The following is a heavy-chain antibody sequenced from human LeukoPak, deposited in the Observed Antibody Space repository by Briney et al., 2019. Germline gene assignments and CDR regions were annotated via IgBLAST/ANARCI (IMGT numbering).Heavy chain of an antibody. J-gene: IGHJ4*02. D-gene: IGHD6-19*01. V-gene: IGHV3-30*02. CDR1: GFTFFIYG. CDR3: AKGEYGSGWPD. Sequence: PGGSLRLSCAASGFTFFIYGMHWVRQAPGKGLEWVAFIQNVGTNKYYADSVKGRFTISRDNSKNTLFLQMNSLRAEDTAIYYCAKGEYGSGWPDWGQGTLVTVSS. CDR2: IQNVGTNK.